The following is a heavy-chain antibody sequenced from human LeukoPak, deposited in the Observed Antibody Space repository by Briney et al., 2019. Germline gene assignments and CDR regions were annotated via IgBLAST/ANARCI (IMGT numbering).Heavy chain of an antibody. V-gene: IGHV4-34*12. CDR3: ARRPLAFRRVAGIFS. CDR1: GGSFNGYS. D-gene: IGHD6-19*01. CDR2: IIHSGGT. J-gene: IGHJ5*02. Sequence: SETLSLTCAVSGGSFNGYSYTWIRQPPGKGLEWIGEIIHSGGTSYNPSLKSRLTISVDTSRKQFSLKLTCVTAADTALYFCARRPLAFRRVAGIFSWGRGTQVTVS.